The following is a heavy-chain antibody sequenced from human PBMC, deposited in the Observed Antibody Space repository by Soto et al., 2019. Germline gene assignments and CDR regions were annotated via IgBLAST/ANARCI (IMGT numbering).Heavy chain of an antibody. CDR2: TYYRSRWYS. CDR3: GKAHVGTARYSQESYNS. Sequence: QTLSLTCAISGDSVSSNSATWNWISQSPSRGLEWLGRTYYRSRWYSDYAISLKGRITISPDTSKNQFSLQLNSVTPEDTAVYYCGKAHVGTARYSQESYNSWCKLTLVTV. D-gene: IGHD5-12*01. V-gene: IGHV6-1*01. CDR1: GDSVSSNSAT. J-gene: IGHJ4*02.